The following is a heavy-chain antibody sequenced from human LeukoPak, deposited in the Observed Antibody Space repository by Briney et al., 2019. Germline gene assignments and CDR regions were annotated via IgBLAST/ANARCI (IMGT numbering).Heavy chain of an antibody. J-gene: IGHJ5*02. CDR2: ISSSGNTI. V-gene: IGHV3-48*03. CDR3: ASAFYGSGSYVNWFDP. CDR1: GFPFSTYE. Sequence: GGSLRLSRAAYGFPFSTYEMSWVRQAPGKGLEWISYISSSGNTIYYADSVKGRFTISRDNAKNSLYLQMNSLRVEDTALYYCASAFYGSGSYVNWFDPWGQGTLVTVSS. D-gene: IGHD3-10*01.